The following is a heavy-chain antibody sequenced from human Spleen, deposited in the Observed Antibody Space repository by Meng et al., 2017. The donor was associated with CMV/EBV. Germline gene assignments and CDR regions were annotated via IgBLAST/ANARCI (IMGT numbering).Heavy chain of an antibody. J-gene: IGHJ4*02. V-gene: IGHV3-66*02. Sequence: GGSLRLSCAAPGFTVSSNYMSWVRQAPGKGLEWVSVIYSGGSTYYADSVKGRFIISRDNSKNTLYLQMGSLTAEDTAVYYCARSNFWSGYSEFDYWGQGTLVTVSS. D-gene: IGHD3-3*01. CDR3: ARSNFWSGYSEFDY. CDR1: GFTVSSNY. CDR2: IYSGGST.